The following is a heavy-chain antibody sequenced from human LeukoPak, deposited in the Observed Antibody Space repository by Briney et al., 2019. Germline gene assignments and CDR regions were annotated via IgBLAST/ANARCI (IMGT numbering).Heavy chain of an antibody. CDR2: IQKDGSEK. V-gene: IGHV3-7*01. CDR1: GFTFSSYA. CDR3: VRLWDSSGFFGY. J-gene: IGHJ4*02. Sequence: PGGSLRLSCAASGFTFSSYAMSWVRQAPGKGLEWVANIQKDGSEKHYVASVEGRFTISRDNAENSLFLQLNSLRVGDTAVYYCVRLWDSSGFFGYWGQGALVTVSS. D-gene: IGHD3-22*01.